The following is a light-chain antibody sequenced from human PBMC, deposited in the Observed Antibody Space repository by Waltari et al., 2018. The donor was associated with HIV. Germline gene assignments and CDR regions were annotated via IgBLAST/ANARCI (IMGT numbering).Light chain of an antibody. J-gene: IGLJ2*01. Sequence: SVLTQPPSASGTPGQRVTISCSGSSSNIGSNYVFWYQQVPGTAPNILLYRNDQRTSGVPDRFSGSTSGTSASLAIIGLRPEDEADYYCATWDDSLSGVLFGGGTKLTVL. CDR3: ATWDDSLSGVL. CDR2: RND. V-gene: IGLV1-47*01. CDR1: SSNIGSNY.